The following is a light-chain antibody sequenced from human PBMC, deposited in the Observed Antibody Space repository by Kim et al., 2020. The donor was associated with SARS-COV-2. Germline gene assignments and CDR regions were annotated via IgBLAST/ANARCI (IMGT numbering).Light chain of an antibody. CDR1: NSKIGNNY. Sequence: GQKGPIACSGSNSKIGNNYVSWYQRHPGTAPELLIYDSNKRASGIPDRFSGSKSGTSATLGITGLQTGDEADYYCGTWDNTLSAWVFGGGTKVTVL. CDR3: GTWDNTLSAWV. J-gene: IGLJ3*02. V-gene: IGLV1-51*01. CDR2: DSN.